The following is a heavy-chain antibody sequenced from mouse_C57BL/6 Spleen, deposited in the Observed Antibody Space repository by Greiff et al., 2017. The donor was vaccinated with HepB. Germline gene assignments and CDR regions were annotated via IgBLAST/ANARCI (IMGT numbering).Heavy chain of an antibody. CDR1: GFTFSDYG. J-gene: IGHJ2*01. Sequence: EVKLMESGGGLVKPGGSLKLSCAASGFTFSDYGMHWVRQAPEKGLEWVAYISSGSSTIYYADTVKGRFTISRDNAKNTLFLQMTSLWSEDTAMYYCATYSNYFDYWGQGTTLTVSS. D-gene: IGHD2-5*01. CDR2: ISSGSSTI. CDR3: ATYSNYFDY. V-gene: IGHV5-17*01.